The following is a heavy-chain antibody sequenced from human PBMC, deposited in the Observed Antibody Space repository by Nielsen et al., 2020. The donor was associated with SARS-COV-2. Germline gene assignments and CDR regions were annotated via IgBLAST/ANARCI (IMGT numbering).Heavy chain of an antibody. CDR1: GFTFSSYW. CDR3: AVIPDSSFYYGMDV. CDR2: IKHDGSEK. V-gene: IGHV3-7*03. D-gene: IGHD3-22*01. Sequence: GGSLRLSCAASGFTFSSYWMSWVRQAPGKGLEWVANIKHDGSEKYYVDSVKGRFTISRDNAKNSLYMQMNSLRADDTAVYYCAVIPDSSFYYGMDVWGQGTTVTVSS. J-gene: IGHJ6*02.